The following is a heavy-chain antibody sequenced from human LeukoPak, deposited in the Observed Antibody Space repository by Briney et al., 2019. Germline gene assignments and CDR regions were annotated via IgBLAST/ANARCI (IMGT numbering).Heavy chain of an antibody. J-gene: IGHJ4*02. CDR1: GFTFSSYA. D-gene: IGHD3-3*01. Sequence: GGSLRLSCAASGFTFSSYAMSWVRQAPGKGREGVSAISGSGGSTYYADSVKGRFTISRDNSKNTLYLQMNSLRAEDTAVYYCAKDRGIFGVVIMTFDYWGQGTLVTVSS. CDR2: ISGSGGST. CDR3: AKDRGIFGVVIMTFDY. V-gene: IGHV3-23*01.